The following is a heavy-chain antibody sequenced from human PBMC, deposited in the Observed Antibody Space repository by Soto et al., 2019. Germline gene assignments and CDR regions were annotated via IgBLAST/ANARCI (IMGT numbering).Heavy chain of an antibody. D-gene: IGHD1-26*01. Sequence: GGSLRLSCAASGFTFSSYSMNWVRQAPGKGLEWVSSISSSSSYIYYADSVKGRFTISRDNAKNSLYLQMNSLRAEDTAVYYCAREGWELLRRYFDLWGRGTLVTVSS. CDR3: AREGWELLRRYFDL. V-gene: IGHV3-21*01. CDR2: ISSSSSYI. J-gene: IGHJ2*01. CDR1: GFTFSSYS.